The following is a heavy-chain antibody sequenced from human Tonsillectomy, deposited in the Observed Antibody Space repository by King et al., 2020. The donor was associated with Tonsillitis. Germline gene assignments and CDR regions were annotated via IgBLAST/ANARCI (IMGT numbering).Heavy chain of an antibody. CDR3: ARGQQGMSGKSGGFDY. Sequence: IRQPPGRGLEWIGSLYHSGNTYYNPSLKSRATTSEDTTTNEFSLNLRSVTAADTAVYYCARGQQGMSGKSGGFDYWGQGILVTVSS. CDR2: LYHSGNT. D-gene: IGHD1-26*01. J-gene: IGHJ4*02. V-gene: IGHV4-38-2*02.